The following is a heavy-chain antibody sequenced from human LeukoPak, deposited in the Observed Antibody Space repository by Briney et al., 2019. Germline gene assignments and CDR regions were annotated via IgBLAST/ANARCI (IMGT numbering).Heavy chain of an antibody. CDR1: GFTFDDYT. V-gene: IGHV3-43*01. Sequence: GGSLRLSCAASGFTFDDYTMHWVRQAPGKGLEWVSLISWDGGSTYYADSVKGRFTISRDNSKNSLYLQMNRLRTEDTALYYCAKDMGISSGWYGGIDYWGQGTLVTVSS. D-gene: IGHD6-19*01. CDR3: AKDMGISSGWYGGIDY. J-gene: IGHJ4*02. CDR2: ISWDGGST.